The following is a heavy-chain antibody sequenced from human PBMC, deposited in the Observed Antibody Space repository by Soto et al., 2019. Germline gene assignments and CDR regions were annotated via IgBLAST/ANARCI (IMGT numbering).Heavy chain of an antibody. CDR3: ARAFLRSHGAFDI. V-gene: IGHV1-69*13. Sequence: ASVKVSCKASGGTFNTYDINWVRQAPGQGLEWMGGIIPVFGTANYAQNFQGTVTISADESTRTAYMELSSLRSEDTAVYYCARAFLRSHGAFDIWGQGTKVTVSS. J-gene: IGHJ3*02. CDR1: GGTFNTYD. CDR2: IIPVFGTA.